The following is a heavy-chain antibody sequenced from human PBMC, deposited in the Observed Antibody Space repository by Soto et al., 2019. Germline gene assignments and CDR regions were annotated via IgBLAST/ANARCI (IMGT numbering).Heavy chain of an antibody. CDR1: GHTFTSYY. V-gene: IGHV1-46*01. CDR3: ARDWGYCSSTSCYDPFDY. J-gene: IGHJ4*02. D-gene: IGHD2-2*01. Sequence: ASLKVSCKASGHTFTSYYMHWVRQAPGQGLEWMGIINPSGGSTSYAQKFQGRVTMTRDTSTSTVYMELSSLRSEDTAVYYCARDWGYCSSTSCYDPFDYWGQGTLVTVSS. CDR2: INPSGGST.